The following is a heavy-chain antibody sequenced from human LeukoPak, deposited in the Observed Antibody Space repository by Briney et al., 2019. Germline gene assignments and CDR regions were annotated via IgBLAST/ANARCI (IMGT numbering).Heavy chain of an antibody. D-gene: IGHD3-10*01. V-gene: IGHV3-30*03. Sequence: GGSLRLSCAASGFTFSSYGMHWVRQAPGKGLDWVAAISYDGSNKYYADSVTGRFTISRDNSQNTLYLQVNSLRPEDTAVYYCARGRGYGSGSYLPFDYWGQGTLVTVSS. CDR2: ISYDGSNK. J-gene: IGHJ4*02. CDR3: ARGRGYGSGSYLPFDY. CDR1: GFTFSSYG.